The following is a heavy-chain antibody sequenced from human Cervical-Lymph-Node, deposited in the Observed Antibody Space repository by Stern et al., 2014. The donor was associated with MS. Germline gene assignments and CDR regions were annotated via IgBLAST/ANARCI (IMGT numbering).Heavy chain of an antibody. CDR3: ARTRVGGGHYFDY. Sequence: QVTLRESGPALVKPTQTLTLTCTFSGFSLSTSGMCVSWIRQPPGKALEWLALLDWDDDKYYSTSRKTRLTISKDTSKNQVVLTMTNMDPVDTATYDCARTRVGGGHYFDYWGQGTLVTVSS. D-gene: IGHD3-16*01. J-gene: IGHJ4*02. V-gene: IGHV2-70*01. CDR2: LDWDDDK. CDR1: GFSLSTSGMC.